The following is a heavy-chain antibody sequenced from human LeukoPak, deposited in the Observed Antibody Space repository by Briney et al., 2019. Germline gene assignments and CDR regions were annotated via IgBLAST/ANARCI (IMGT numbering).Heavy chain of an antibody. J-gene: IGHJ4*02. D-gene: IGHD3-3*01. CDR1: GFTFSSYW. CDR3: ARAWSGYRNPLEY. V-gene: IGHV3-74*01. CDR2: INTDESST. Sequence: GGSLRLSCAASGFTFSSYWMHWVRQAPGKGLVWVSRINTDESSTSYADSVKGRFTISRDNAKNTLYLQMNSLRAEDTAAYYCARAWSGYRNPLEYWGQGTLVTVSS.